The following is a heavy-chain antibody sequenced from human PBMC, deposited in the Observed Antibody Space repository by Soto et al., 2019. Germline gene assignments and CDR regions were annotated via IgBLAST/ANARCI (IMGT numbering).Heavy chain of an antibody. CDR1: GGSISSSSYY. CDR2: IYYSGST. J-gene: IGHJ2*01. Sequence: PSETLSLTCTVSGGSISSSSYYWGWIRQPPGKGLEWIGSIYYSGSTYYNPSLKSRVTISVDTSKNQFSLKLSSVTAADTAVYYCARRTYYYDSSGQYPHWYFDLWGRGTLVTVS. CDR3: ARRTYYYDSSGQYPHWYFDL. D-gene: IGHD3-22*01. V-gene: IGHV4-39*01.